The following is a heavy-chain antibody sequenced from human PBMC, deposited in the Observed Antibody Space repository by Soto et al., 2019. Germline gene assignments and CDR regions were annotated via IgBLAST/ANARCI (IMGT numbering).Heavy chain of an antibody. V-gene: IGHV4-39*02. D-gene: IGHD6-19*01. J-gene: IGHJ4*02. CDR1: GGSISSGGYY. CDR2: IYYSGST. Sequence: PSETLSLTCTVSGGSISSGGYYWSWIRQHPGKGLEWIGYIYYSGSTYYNPSLKSRLTISVDTSKNHFSLKLTSVTAADTAVYFCARRGSRLSVAVAAFDYWSQGTLVTVSS. CDR3: ARRGSRLSVAVAAFDY.